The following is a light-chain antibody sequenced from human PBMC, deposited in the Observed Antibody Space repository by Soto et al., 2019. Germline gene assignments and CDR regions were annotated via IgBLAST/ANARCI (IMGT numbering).Light chain of an antibody. CDR3: QTWDTGARVV. Sequence: MLTQSPSASASLGASVKLTCTLSSGHSSYAIAWHQQQPEKGPRYLMKLSSDGSHSKGDGIPDRFSGSSSGAERYLTISSLQSEDEADYYCQTWDTGARVVFGGGTKLTVL. J-gene: IGLJ2*01. CDR1: SGHSSYA. CDR2: LSSDGSH. V-gene: IGLV4-69*01.